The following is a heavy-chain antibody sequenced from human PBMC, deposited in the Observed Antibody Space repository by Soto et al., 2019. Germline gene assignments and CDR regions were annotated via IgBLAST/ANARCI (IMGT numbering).Heavy chain of an antibody. CDR2: IYYSGST. CDR1: GGSISSGGYY. D-gene: IGHD5-18*01. J-gene: IGHJ4*02. V-gene: IGHV4-31*03. CDR3: ARDTGSYGLSVDY. Sequence: QVQLQGSGPGLVKPSQTLSLTCTVSGGSISSGGYYWSWIRQHPGKGLEWIGYIYYSGSTYYNPSLKSRVTISVDASKNQFSLKLSSVTAADTAVYYCARDTGSYGLSVDYWGQGTLVTVSS.